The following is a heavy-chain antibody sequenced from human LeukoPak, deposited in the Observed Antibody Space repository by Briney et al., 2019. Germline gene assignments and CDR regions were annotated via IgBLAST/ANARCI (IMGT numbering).Heavy chain of an antibody. CDR1: GFTFSNYA. V-gene: IGHV3-48*02. CDR3: ARDQTPHYYDSSGYYRNDAFDI. J-gene: IGHJ3*02. D-gene: IGHD3-22*01. Sequence: GGSLRLSCVASGFTFSNYAMSWVRQAPGKGLEWVSYISSSSSTIYYADSVKGRFTISRDNAKNSLYLQMNSLRDEDTAVYYCARDQTPHYYDSSGYYRNDAFDIWGQGTMVTVSS. CDR2: ISSSSSTI.